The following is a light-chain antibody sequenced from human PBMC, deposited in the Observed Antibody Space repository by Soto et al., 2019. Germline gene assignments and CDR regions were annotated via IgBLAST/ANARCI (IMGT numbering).Light chain of an antibody. J-gene: IGKJ4*01. Sequence: EIVLTQSPATPSLSPGERATLSCRASQSISSHLAWYQQKPGQAPRLLIYGASNRATGIPVRFSGRGSGTDFTLTISSLEPEDFAVYYCQQRINWPLTFGGGTKVEIK. CDR3: QQRINWPLT. CDR2: GAS. CDR1: QSISSH. V-gene: IGKV3-11*01.